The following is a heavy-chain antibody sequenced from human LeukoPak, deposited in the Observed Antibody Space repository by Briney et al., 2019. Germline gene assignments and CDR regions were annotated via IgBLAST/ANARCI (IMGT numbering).Heavy chain of an antibody. D-gene: IGHD1-26*01. J-gene: IGHJ4*02. CDR3: AKTMGAIDHDY. CDR2: ISYDGSNK. V-gene: IGHV3-30*18. Sequence: GGSLRLSCAASGFTFSSCGMHWVRQAPGKGLEWVAVISYDGSNKYYADSVKGRFTISRDNSKNTLYLQMNSLRAEDTAVYHCAKTMGAIDHDYWGQGTLVIVSS. CDR1: GFTFSSCG.